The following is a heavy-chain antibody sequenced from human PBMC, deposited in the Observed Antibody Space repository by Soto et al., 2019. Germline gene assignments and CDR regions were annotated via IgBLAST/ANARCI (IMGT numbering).Heavy chain of an antibody. J-gene: IGHJ6*03. D-gene: IGHD3-9*01. CDR2: TYYTGRT. CDR1: GDSISGYY. V-gene: IGHV4-59*01. Sequence: SETLSLTCTVSGDSISGYYWSWIRQAPGKGLEWIGYTYYTGRTDYNPSLKSRVTMSVDTSKNKFSLELTSVTAADTAVYYCARNQAVTVLGLATHFYYMDVWGRGTTVTVSS. CDR3: ARNQAVTVLGLATHFYYMDV.